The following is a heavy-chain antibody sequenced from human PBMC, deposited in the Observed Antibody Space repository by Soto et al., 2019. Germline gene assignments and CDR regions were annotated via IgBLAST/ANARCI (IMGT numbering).Heavy chain of an antibody. Sequence: PSWSMSIACSASGNSSTNLDYFWAWIRQPPGQALEYIGYIYKSATTYYNPSFESRVAISVDTSKSQFSLNVTSVTAADTAVYFCARGRYCLTGRCFPNWFDSWGQGALVTVSS. CDR1: GNSSTNLDYF. CDR2: IYKSATT. V-gene: IGHV4-30-4*01. D-gene: IGHD7-27*01. CDR3: ARGRYCLTGRCFPNWFDS. J-gene: IGHJ5*01.